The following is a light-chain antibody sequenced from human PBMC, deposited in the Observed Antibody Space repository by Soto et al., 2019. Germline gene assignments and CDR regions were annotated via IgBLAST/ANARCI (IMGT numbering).Light chain of an antibody. CDR1: SSDVGGYNY. V-gene: IGLV2-14*01. CDR2: EVS. CDR3: RSYTSSTVV. Sequence: SALTQPASVSGSPGQSITISCTGTSSDVGGYNYVSWYQQHPGKAPKLMIYEVSNRPSGVSNRFSGSKSGNTASLTISGLQAEDEAVYYCRSYTSSTVVFGGGTKLTLL. J-gene: IGLJ2*01.